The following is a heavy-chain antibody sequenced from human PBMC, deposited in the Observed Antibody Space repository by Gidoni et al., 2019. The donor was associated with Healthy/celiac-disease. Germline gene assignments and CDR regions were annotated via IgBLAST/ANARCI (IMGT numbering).Heavy chain of an antibody. CDR3: AIHLRDCSGGSCYSKVRWFDP. CDR1: GGSISSSRYY. CDR2: RYYSGST. J-gene: IGHJ5*02. D-gene: IGHD2-15*01. Sequence: LQLQESGPGLVKPSETLSVTCTVSGGSISSSRYYWGWIRQPPGKGLEWIGRRYYSGSTYYIPSLKSRVPISVDTSKNQFSLKLSSVTAADTAVYYCAIHLRDCSGGSCYSKVRWFDPWGQGTLVTVSS. V-gene: IGHV4-39*01.